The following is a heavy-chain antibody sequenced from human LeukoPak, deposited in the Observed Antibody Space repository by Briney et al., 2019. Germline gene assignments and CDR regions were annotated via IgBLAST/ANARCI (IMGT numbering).Heavy chain of an antibody. V-gene: IGHV3-30*18. CDR3: AKAGGNSFYYYYGMDV. J-gene: IGHJ6*02. CDR2: ISYDGSNK. Sequence: GGSLRLSCAASGFTSSSYGMHWVRQAPGKGLEWVAVISYDGSNKYSADSVKGRFTISRDNSKNTLYLQMNSLGAEDTAVYYCAKAGGNSFYYYYGMDVWGQGTTVTVSS. CDR1: GFTSSSYG. D-gene: IGHD4-23*01.